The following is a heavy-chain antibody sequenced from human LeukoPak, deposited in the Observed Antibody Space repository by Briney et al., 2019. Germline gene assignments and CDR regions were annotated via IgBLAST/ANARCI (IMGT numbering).Heavy chain of an antibody. D-gene: IGHD1-1*01. CDR3: AKVPNWNDSN. Sequence: GGSLRLSCAASGFTFSSYGMHWVRQAPGKGLEWVAVISYDGSNKYYADSVKGRFTISRDNSKNTLYLQMNSLRAEDTAVYYCAKVPNWNDSNWGQGTLVTVSS. CDR1: GFTFSSYG. CDR2: ISYDGSNK. J-gene: IGHJ4*02. V-gene: IGHV3-30*18.